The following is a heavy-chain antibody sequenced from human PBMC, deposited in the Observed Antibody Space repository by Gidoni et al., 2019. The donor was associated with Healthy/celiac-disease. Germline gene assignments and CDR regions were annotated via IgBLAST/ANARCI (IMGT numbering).Heavy chain of an antibody. CDR2: IWYDGSNK. CDR3: ARDPASLYDSPQFES. Sequence: QVQLVESGGGVVQPGRSLRLSCAASGVTFGSDGMHWVRQAPGTGLAWVAVIWYDGSNKYYADAVKGRFTISRDNSKNTLYLKMNSLRAEDTAVYYCARDPASLYDSPQFESWGQGTMVTVSS. J-gene: IGHJ3*02. D-gene: IGHD3-22*01. CDR1: GVTFGSDG. V-gene: IGHV3-33*01.